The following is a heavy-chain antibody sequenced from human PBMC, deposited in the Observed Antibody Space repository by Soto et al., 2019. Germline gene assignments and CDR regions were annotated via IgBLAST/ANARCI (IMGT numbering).Heavy chain of an antibody. D-gene: IGHD2-15*01. J-gene: IGHJ4*02. Sequence: QPPGKGLEWIGSIYYSGSTYYNPSLKSRVTISVDTSKNQFSLKLSSVTAADSSLYCCARHASGLLVIGYWGQRILGTGSS. CDR3: ARHASGLLVIGY. CDR2: IYYSGST. V-gene: IGHV4-39*01.